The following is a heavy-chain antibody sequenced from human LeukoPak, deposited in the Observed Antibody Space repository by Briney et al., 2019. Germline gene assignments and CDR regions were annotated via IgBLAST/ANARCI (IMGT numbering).Heavy chain of an antibody. CDR2: IYYIGST. V-gene: IGHV4-59*01. Sequence: SETLSLTCTVSGGSISSYYWSWIRQPPGKGLEWVGYIYYIGSTNYNPSLKSRVTISVDTSKNQFSLKLSSVTAADTAVYYCARDGSGYEFAYWGQGALITVSS. CDR1: GGSISSYY. CDR3: ARDGSGYEFAY. D-gene: IGHD5-12*01. J-gene: IGHJ4*02.